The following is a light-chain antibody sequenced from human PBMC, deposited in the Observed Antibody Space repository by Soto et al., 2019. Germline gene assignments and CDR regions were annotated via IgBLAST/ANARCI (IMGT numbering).Light chain of an antibody. Sequence: DIQVTQSPSSLSASVGDRVTITCRASQSIRSYLNWYQQKPGKAPELLIYAASSLQSGVPSRFSGSGSGTDFTLTISSLQPEDFGIYYCQQTYSTPRPFGQGTKVEIK. V-gene: IGKV1-39*01. CDR1: QSIRSY. CDR3: QQTYSTPRP. CDR2: AAS. J-gene: IGKJ1*01.